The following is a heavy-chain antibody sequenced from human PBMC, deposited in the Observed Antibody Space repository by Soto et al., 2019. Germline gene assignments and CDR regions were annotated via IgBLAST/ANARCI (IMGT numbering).Heavy chain of an antibody. CDR1: GFTFSANA. CDR2: IAYDGTIK. D-gene: IGHD6-6*01. V-gene: IGHV3-30-3*01. CDR3: ARDKIKQAHAYLGS. Sequence: QEQLVESGGDVVQPXRSLTLSCAASGFTFSANAMHWVRQAPGKGLEWVAVIAYDGTIKIYRDTVKGRLTISTDDSKSTPYLQMNGLRPEDTAVYYSARDKIKQAHAYLGSWGQGTLVTVPS. J-gene: IGHJ4*02.